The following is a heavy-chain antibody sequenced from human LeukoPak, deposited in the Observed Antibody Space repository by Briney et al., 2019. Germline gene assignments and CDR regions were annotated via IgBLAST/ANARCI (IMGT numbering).Heavy chain of an antibody. J-gene: IGHJ6*03. CDR1: GGTFSSYA. Sequence: ASVKVSCKASGGTFSSYAINWVRQAPGQGLEWMGWMNPNSGNTGYAQKFQGRVTMTRNTSISTAYMELSSLRSEDTAVYYCAIRYGSGEKYYYYYYMDVWGKGTTVTVSS. CDR3: AIRYGSGEKYYYYYYMDV. V-gene: IGHV1-8*02. CDR2: MNPNSGNT. D-gene: IGHD3-10*01.